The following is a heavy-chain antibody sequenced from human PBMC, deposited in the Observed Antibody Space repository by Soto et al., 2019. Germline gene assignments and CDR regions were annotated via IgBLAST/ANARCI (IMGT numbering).Heavy chain of an antibody. J-gene: IGHJ3*02. CDR2: ISAYNGNT. CDR3: ARSGGDIVVVVAAPGGAFDI. Sequence: ASVKVSCKASGYTFTSYGISWVRRAPGQGLERMGWISAYNGNTNYAQKLQGRVTMTTDTSTSTAYMELRSLRSDDTAVYYCARSGGDIVVVVAAPGGAFDIWGQGTMVTVSS. D-gene: IGHD2-15*01. V-gene: IGHV1-18*01. CDR1: GYTFTSYG.